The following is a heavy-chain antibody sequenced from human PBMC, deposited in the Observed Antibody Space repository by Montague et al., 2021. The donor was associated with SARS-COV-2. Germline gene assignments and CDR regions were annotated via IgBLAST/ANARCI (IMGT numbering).Heavy chain of an antibody. Sequence: SETLSLTCTVSGGSISSSSYYWGWIRQPPGKGLEWIGSIYYSGGTYYNPSLNSRVTISVDTSKNQFSLKLSTVTAAETAVYYCARSYSSSWQNDFWGQGTLVTVSS. V-gene: IGHV4-39*01. J-gene: IGHJ4*02. CDR2: IYYSGGT. CDR1: GGSISSSSYY. CDR3: ARSYSSSWQNDF. D-gene: IGHD6-13*01.